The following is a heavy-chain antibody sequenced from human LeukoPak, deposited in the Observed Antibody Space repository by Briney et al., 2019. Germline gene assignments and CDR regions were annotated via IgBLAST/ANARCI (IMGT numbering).Heavy chain of an antibody. J-gene: IGHJ4*02. Sequence: GGSLRLSCAASGFTFSSYAMSWVRQAPGKGLEWVSAISGSGGSTYYADSVKGRFTISRDNSKNTLYLQMNSLRAEDTAVYYCANSGFLVRGVIIPFDYWGQGTLVTVSS. V-gene: IGHV3-23*01. D-gene: IGHD3-10*01. CDR1: GFTFSSYA. CDR2: ISGSGGST. CDR3: ANSGFLVRGVIIPFDY.